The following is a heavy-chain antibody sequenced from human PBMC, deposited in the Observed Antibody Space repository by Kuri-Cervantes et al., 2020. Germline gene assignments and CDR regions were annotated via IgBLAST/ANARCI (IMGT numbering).Heavy chain of an antibody. J-gene: IGHJ4*02. CDR3: AGGTYNRNDRGADY. CDR1: GFTVSSNY. D-gene: IGHD1-20*01. Sequence: GGSLRLCCAASGFTVSSNYMSWVRQAPGKGLEWVPVIYSVGGTFYADSVKCRFTISRDNSRNTLYLQMNSLRAQDTAVYYCAGGTYNRNDRGADYWGQGTLVTVSS. CDR2: IYSVGGT. V-gene: IGHV3-53*01.